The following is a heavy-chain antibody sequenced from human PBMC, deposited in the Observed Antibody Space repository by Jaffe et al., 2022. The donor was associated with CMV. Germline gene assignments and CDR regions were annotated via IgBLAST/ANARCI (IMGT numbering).Heavy chain of an antibody. V-gene: IGHV3-15*01. Sequence: VLLVESGGGLLMPGGSLRLSCAASGFNFNTAWMNWVRQAPGKGLEWVGRIKSKADDETIDYAAPVKGRFTISRDDSKNTLYLQINSLKIEDTAVYYCATERREMSVDYMWVNYRSPYYFDLWGQGTLVTVSS. CDR2: IKSKADDETI. CDR1: GFNFNTAW. J-gene: IGHJ4*02. CDR3: ATERREMSVDYMWVNYRSPYYFDL. D-gene: IGHD3-16*02.